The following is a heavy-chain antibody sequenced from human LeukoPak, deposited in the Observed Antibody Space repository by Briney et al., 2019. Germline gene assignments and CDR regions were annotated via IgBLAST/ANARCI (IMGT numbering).Heavy chain of an antibody. CDR3: ARLLTNSGCFDY. J-gene: IGHJ4*02. Sequence: SETLSLTCTVSGGSISSSSYYWGWIRQPPGKGLEWIGTVYYSGNTYYNPSLMSRVTISVDTSKNQFSLRLSSVTAADTAVYYCARLLTNSGCFDYWGQGTPVIVSS. D-gene: IGHD6-19*01. V-gene: IGHV4-39*01. CDR1: GGSISSSSYY. CDR2: VYYSGNT.